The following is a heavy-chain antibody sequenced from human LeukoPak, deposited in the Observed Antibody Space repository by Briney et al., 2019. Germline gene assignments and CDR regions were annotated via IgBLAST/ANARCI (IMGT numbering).Heavy chain of an antibody. J-gene: IGHJ4*02. D-gene: IGHD3-9*01. CDR2: IIPILGIA. CDR3: ARDPERYFDWLPPVY. CDR1: GGTFSSYA. Sequence: ASVKVSCKASGGTFSSYAISWVRQAPGQGLEWMGRIIPILGIANYAQKFQGRVTITADKSTSTAYMELSSLRSEDTAVYYCARDPERYFDWLPPVYWGQGTLVTVSP. V-gene: IGHV1-69*04.